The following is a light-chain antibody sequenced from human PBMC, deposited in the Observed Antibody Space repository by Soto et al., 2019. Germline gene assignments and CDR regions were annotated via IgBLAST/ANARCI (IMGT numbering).Light chain of an antibody. CDR1: SNDVGYYNY. CDR3: SSYTTAYTQV. CDR2: EVT. J-gene: IGLJ3*02. V-gene: IGLV2-14*01. Sequence: QSVLSQPASVSGSPGQSITISCTGTSNDVGYYNYVSWYQQHPGQAPKLMISEVTTRPSGVSDRFSGSKSGNTASLTISRLQAEDEAHYYSSSYTTAYTQVFGGGTKLTVL.